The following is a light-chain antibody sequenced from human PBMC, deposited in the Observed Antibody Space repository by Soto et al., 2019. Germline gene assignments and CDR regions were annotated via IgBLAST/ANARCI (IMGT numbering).Light chain of an antibody. CDR2: DNN. V-gene: IGLV1-51*01. J-gene: IGLJ2*01. Sequence: QSVLTQPPSVSAAPGQKVTISCSGSSSNIGNNYVSWYQQLPGTAPKLFIYDNNKRPSGIPDRFSGSKSGTSATLGITGLQTGDEADYYCGTWDSSLSAGVFGGGTQLTVL. CDR1: SSNIGNNY. CDR3: GTWDSSLSAGV.